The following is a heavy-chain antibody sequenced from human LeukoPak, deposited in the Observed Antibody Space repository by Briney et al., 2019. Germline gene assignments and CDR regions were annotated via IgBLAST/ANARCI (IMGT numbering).Heavy chain of an antibody. CDR1: GFTVSSNY. V-gene: IGHV3-53*01. CDR2: IYSGGST. J-gene: IGHJ4*02. CDR3: ARAPSVYFDY. Sequence: GGSLRLSCAASGFTVSSNYMSWVRQAPGKGLEWVSVIYSGGSTYYADTVKGRFTISRDNSKNTLYLQMNSLRAEDTAVYYCARAPSVYFDYWGQGTLVTVSS.